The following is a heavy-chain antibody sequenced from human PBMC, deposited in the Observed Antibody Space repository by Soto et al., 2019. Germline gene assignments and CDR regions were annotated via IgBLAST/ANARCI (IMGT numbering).Heavy chain of an antibody. CDR2: ISWDGGST. V-gene: IGHV3-43*01. Sequence: GGSLRLSCAASGFTFDDYTMHWVRQAPGKGLEWVSLISWDGGSTYYADSVKGRFTISRDNSKNSLYLQMNSLRTEDTALYYCAKDIDGRLGAKNGMDVWGQGTTVTVSS. D-gene: IGHD3-16*01. CDR1: GFTFDDYT. CDR3: AKDIDGRLGAKNGMDV. J-gene: IGHJ6*02.